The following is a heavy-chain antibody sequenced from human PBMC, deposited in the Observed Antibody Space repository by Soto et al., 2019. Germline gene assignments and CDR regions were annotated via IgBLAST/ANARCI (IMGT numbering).Heavy chain of an antibody. CDR3: AREHYSDSSGRLDY. D-gene: IGHD3-22*01. CDR2: INHSGST. CDR1: GGSFSGYY. V-gene: IGHV4-34*01. Sequence: QVQLQQWGAGLLKPSETLSLTCAVYGGSFSGYYWSWIRQPTGKGREWIGEINHSGSTNYNPSLKSQVTISVDTSNNQCSLKLSYVTAGDTAVYYCAREHYSDSSGRLDYWGQGTLVTVSS. J-gene: IGHJ4*02.